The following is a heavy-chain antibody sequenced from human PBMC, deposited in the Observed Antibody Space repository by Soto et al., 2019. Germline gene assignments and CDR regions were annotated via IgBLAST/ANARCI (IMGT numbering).Heavy chain of an antibody. CDR2: INGGNGNT. CDR3: ASTRKGNSGYDFFFNDMDTSEIYTLALLDP. V-gene: IGHV1-3*01. D-gene: IGHD5-12*01. Sequence: QAPGQSLEWMGWINGGNGNTKYSQKFQGRVTITRDTSATTAYMELSSLKSEDTAVYYCASTRKGNSGYDFFFNDMDTSEIYTLALLDP. J-gene: IGHJ5*02.